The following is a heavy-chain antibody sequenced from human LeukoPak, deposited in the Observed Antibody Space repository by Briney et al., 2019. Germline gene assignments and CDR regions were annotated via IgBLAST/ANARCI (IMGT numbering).Heavy chain of an antibody. CDR2: ISGSGGAT. J-gene: IGHJ6*03. Sequence: GGSLRLSCAASGFTFSDYYMSWIRQAPGKGLEWVSGISGSGGATYYADSVKGRFTISRGNSKNTLYLQMSSLRAEDTALYYCAKGVGYFYYMDVWGKGTTVTVSS. CDR3: AKGVGYFYYMDV. D-gene: IGHD2-15*01. CDR1: GFTFSDYY. V-gene: IGHV3-23*01.